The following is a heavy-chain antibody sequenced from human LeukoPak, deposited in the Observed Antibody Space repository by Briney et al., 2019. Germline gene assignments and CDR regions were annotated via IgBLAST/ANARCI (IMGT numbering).Heavy chain of an antibody. CDR2: IYHSGST. CDR1: GGSISSSNW. Sequence: SETLSLTCAVSGGSISSSNWWSWVRQPPGKGLEWIGEIYHSGSTNYNPSLKSRVTISVDKSKNQFSLKLSSVTAADTAAYYCARGYYDFWSGKYYYYYMDVWGKGTTVTVSS. V-gene: IGHV4-4*02. D-gene: IGHD3-3*01. J-gene: IGHJ6*03. CDR3: ARGYYDFWSGKYYYYYMDV.